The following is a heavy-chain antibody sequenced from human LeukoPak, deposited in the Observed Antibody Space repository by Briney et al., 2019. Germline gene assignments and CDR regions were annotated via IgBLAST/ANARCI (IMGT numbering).Heavy chain of an antibody. CDR2: ISAYNGNT. J-gene: IGHJ4*02. D-gene: IGHD6-19*01. V-gene: IGHV1-18*01. CDR1: GYTFTSYG. CDR3: ARRVVGVAGSGYFDY. Sequence: GASVNVSCKASGYTFTSYGISWVRQAPGQGLEWMGWISAYNGNTNYAQKLQGRVTMTTDTSTSTAYMELRSLRSDDTAVYYCARRVVGVAGSGYFDYWGQGTLVTVSS.